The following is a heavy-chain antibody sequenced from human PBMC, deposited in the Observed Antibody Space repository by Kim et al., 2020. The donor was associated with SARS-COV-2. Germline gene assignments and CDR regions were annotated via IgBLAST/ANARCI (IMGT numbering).Heavy chain of an antibody. D-gene: IGHD2-15*01. CDR3: AREQKLYGGNPVVYFDL. J-gene: IGHJ2*01. CDR1: GFTVSSNY. CDR2: IYSGGST. V-gene: IGHV3-66*01. Sequence: GGSLRLSCAASGFTVSSNYMSWVRQAPGKGLEWVSVIYSGGSTYYADSVKGRFTIPRDNSKNTLYPQMNILRAEDTAVYYCAREQKLYGGNPVVYFDLSG.